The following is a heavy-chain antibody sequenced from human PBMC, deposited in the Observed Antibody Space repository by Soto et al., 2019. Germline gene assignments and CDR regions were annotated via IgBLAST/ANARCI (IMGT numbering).Heavy chain of an antibody. CDR2: INHSGST. V-gene: IGHV4-34*01. J-gene: IGHJ4*02. Sequence: SETLSLTCAVYGGSFSGYYWSWIRQPPGKGLEWIGEINHSGSTNYNPSLKSRVTISVDTSKNQFSLKLSSVTAADTAVYYCARLTRLVRYYFDYWGQGTLVTVSS. CDR1: GGSFSGYY. D-gene: IGHD6-13*01. CDR3: ARLTRLVRYYFDY.